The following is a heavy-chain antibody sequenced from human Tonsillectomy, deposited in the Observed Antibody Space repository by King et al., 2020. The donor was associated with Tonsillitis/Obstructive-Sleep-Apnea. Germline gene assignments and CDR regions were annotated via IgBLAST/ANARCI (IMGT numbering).Heavy chain of an antibody. CDR1: GYSFNNYW. V-gene: IGHV5-51*01. Sequence: VQLVESGAEVKKPGESLKISCTDSGYSFNNYWIGWVRQMPGKGLEWMGIIYPGDSDTRHSPSFQGQVTISADKSISTAYLQWSSLKASDTAMYYCGSGKDSSPYDAFDIWGQGTMVTVSS. D-gene: IGHD6-13*01. CDR2: IYPGDSDT. J-gene: IGHJ3*02. CDR3: GSGKDSSPYDAFDI.